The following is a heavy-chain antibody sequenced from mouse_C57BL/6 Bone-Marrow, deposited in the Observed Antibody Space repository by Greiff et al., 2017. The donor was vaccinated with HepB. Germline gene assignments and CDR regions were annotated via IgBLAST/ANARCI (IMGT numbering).Heavy chain of an antibody. Sequence: QVQLKESGAELVMPGASVKLSCKASGYTFTSYWMHWVKQRPGQGLEWIGEIDPSDSYTNYNQKFKGKSTLTVDKSSSTAYMQLSSLTSEDSAVYYCARSVGLRGYFDYWGQGTTLTVSS. CDR2: IDPSDSYT. D-gene: IGHD2-2*01. V-gene: IGHV1-69*01. CDR3: ARSVGLRGYFDY. CDR1: GYTFTSYW. J-gene: IGHJ2*01.